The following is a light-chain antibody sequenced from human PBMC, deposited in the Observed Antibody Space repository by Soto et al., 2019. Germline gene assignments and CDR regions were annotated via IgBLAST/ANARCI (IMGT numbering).Light chain of an antibody. J-gene: IGLJ2*01. Sequence: QSALTQPASVSGSPGQSITISCTGTSSDVGGYNYVSWYQQHPGKAPKLMIYDVSNRPSGVSNRFSGSKSGNTPSLTISGLQAQEEPDYYCRLYTSSSTRGVVFGGGTKLTVL. CDR2: DVS. V-gene: IGLV2-14*01. CDR3: RLYTSSSTRGVV. CDR1: SSDVGGYNY.